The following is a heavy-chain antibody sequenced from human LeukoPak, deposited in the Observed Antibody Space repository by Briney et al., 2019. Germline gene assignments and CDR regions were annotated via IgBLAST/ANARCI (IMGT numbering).Heavy chain of an antibody. CDR2: IIPIFGTA. CDR1: GGTFSSYA. Sequence: ASVKVSCKASGGTFSSYAISWVRQAPGQGLEWMGGIIPIFGTANYAQKFQGRVTITADKSTSTAYMELSSLRSEDTAVYYCARSVSGSYLDDAFDIWGQGTMVTVSS. D-gene: IGHD1-26*01. CDR3: ARSVSGSYLDDAFDI. V-gene: IGHV1-69*06. J-gene: IGHJ3*02.